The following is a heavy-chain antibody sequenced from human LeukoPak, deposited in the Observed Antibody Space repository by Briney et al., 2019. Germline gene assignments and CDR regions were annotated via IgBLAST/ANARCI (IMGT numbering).Heavy chain of an antibody. Sequence: SETLSLTCAVYGGSFSGYYWSWIRQPPGKGLEWIGEINYSGSTNYNPSLKSRVTISVDTSKNQFSLKLSSVTAADTAVYYCARGGMDYYDSSGYHLDYWGQGTLVTVSS. V-gene: IGHV4-34*01. D-gene: IGHD3-22*01. J-gene: IGHJ4*02. CDR2: INYSGST. CDR3: ARGGMDYYDSSGYHLDY. CDR1: GGSFSGYY.